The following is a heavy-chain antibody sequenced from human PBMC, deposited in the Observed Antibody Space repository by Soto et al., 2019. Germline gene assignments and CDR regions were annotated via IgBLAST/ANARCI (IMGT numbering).Heavy chain of an antibody. CDR2: IHYSGST. D-gene: IGHD2-21*01. Sequence: SETLSLTCIVSGGSISNYYWSWIRQPPGKGLEWIGFIHYSGSTNYNPSLKSRVTMSVDTSKNQFSLKLTSVNAADTAVYYCTRGGDAYKNGHWGQGTLVTVSS. J-gene: IGHJ4*02. V-gene: IGHV4-59*01. CDR1: GGSISNYY. CDR3: TRGGDAYKNGH.